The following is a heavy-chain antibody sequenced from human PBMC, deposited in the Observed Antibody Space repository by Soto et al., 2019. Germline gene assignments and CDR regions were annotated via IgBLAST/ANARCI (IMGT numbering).Heavy chain of an antibody. J-gene: IGHJ3*02. V-gene: IGHV3-21*01. CDR3: ARRMTTVTTRWGAFDI. CDR2: ITSGSDSI. D-gene: IGHD4-17*01. CDR1: GFTFNTYL. Sequence: EVRLVESGGGLVKPGGSLRLSCAASGFTFNTYLMNWVRQAPGKGLEWVSSITSGSDSIYYADSVKGRFTISRDNAKNALCLQMVSLRAEDTAVYYCARRMTTVTTRWGAFDIWGQGTMVSVSS.